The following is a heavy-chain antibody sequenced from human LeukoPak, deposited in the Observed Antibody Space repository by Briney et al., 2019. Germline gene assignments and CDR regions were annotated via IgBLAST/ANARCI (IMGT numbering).Heavy chain of an antibody. CDR3: ARDLVVPAATAALYYYYGMDV. V-gene: IGHV3-53*01. CDR1: GFTVSSNY. J-gene: IGHJ6*04. Sequence: GGSLRLSCAASGFTVSSNYMSWVRQAPGKGLEWVSVIYSGGSTYYADSVKGRFTISRDNSKNTLYLQMNSLRAEDMAVYYCARDLVVPAATAALYYYYGMDVWGKGTTVTVSS. CDR2: IYSGGST. D-gene: IGHD2-2*01.